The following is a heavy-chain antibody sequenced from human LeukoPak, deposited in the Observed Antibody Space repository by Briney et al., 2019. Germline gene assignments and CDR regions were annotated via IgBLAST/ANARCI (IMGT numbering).Heavy chain of an antibody. V-gene: IGHV1-2*02. D-gene: IGHD5-12*01. CDR1: GYTFTGYY. CDR2: INPNSGGT. CDR3: ARTYSGYDIYYYYMDV. Sequence: ASVKVSCKASGYTFTGYYMHWVRQAPGQGLEWMGWINPNSGGTNYAQKFQGRVTMTRDTSISTAYMELSRLRSDDTAVYYCARTYSGYDIYYYYMDVWGKGTTVTIS. J-gene: IGHJ6*03.